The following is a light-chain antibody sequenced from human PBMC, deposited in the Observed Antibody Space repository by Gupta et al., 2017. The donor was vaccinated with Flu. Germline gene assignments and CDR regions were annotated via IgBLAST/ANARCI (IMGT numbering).Light chain of an antibody. CDR1: QGIGSN. J-gene: IGKJ1*01. V-gene: IGKV3-15*01. CDR3: LQYNRWPRT. Sequence: PSTLSAPAGESVTLTCRAGQGIGSNLAWYQQKPGQAPRPLIYGASTWASGIPSRFSGSGFGTEFTLTVSSLQSDDFAIYYCLQYNRWPRTFGPGTKVEIK. CDR2: GAS.